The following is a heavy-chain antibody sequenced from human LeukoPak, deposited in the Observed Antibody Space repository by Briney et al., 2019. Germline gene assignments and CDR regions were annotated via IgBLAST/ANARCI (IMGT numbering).Heavy chain of an antibody. CDR1: GYTFTSYD. V-gene: IGHV1-8*01. CDR2: MNPNSGNT. Sequence: ASVKVSCKASGYTFTSYDINWVRQAPGQGLEWMGWMNPNSGNTVYPQKFRGRVTMTRNTSISTAYMELSSLRSEDTAVYYCARSQAVSGYWYFDLWGRGTLVTVSS. D-gene: IGHD6-19*01. CDR3: ARSQAVSGYWYFDL. J-gene: IGHJ2*01.